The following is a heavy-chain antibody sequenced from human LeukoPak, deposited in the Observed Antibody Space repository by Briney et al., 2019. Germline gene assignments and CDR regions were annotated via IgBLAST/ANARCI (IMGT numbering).Heavy chain of an antibody. CDR1: GGSISSYY. CDR2: IYYSGST. Sequence: SETLSLTCTVSGGSISSYYRSWIRQPPGKGLEWIGYIYYSGSTNYNPSLKSRVTISVDTSKNQFSLKLSSVTAADTAVYYCARALGGELHPGPPFDYWGQGTLVTVSS. J-gene: IGHJ4*02. D-gene: IGHD1-26*01. V-gene: IGHV4-59*01. CDR3: ARALGGELHPGPPFDY.